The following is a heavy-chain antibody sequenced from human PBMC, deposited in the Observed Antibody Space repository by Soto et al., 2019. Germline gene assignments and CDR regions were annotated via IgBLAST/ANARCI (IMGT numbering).Heavy chain of an antibody. Sequence: QVQRVQSGAEVKKPGASVKLSCKTSGYTFTNYAMHWVRQAPGQRLEWMGWINGGYGNTEYSQKFQGRVTITRDTSASAGYMELSSLTSEDTAVYYCASSSTATTVYGYWGQGPLVIVSS. J-gene: IGHJ4*02. CDR2: INGGYGNT. CDR3: ASSSTATTVYGY. D-gene: IGHD4-17*01. V-gene: IGHV1-3*01. CDR1: GYTFTNYA.